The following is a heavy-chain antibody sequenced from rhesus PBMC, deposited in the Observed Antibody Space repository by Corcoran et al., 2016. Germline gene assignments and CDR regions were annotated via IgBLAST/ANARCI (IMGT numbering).Heavy chain of an antibody. D-gene: IGHD4-23*01. Sequence: QVTLKESGPALVKPTQTLTLTCTFSGFSLSTSGMGVGWIRQPPGKTREWLAHIYWDDDKRYSTSLKSRLTISKDTSKNQVVLTMTNMDPVDTATYYCARVNTVTANFDYWGQGVLVTVSS. CDR1: GFSLSTSGMG. CDR2: IYWDDDK. CDR3: ARVNTVTANFDY. V-gene: IGHV2-1*01. J-gene: IGHJ4*01.